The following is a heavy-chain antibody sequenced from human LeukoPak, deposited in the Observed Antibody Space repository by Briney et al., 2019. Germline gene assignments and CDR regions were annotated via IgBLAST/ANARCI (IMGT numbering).Heavy chain of an antibody. J-gene: IGHJ4*02. Sequence: ASVKVSCKASGYTFTGYYMHWVRQAPGQGLEWMGWINPNSGGTNYAQKFQGRVTMTRDTSISTAYMELSRLRSDDTAVYYCARGTVRFLEWFPLYFDYWGQGTLVTVSS. CDR1: GYTFTGYY. CDR3: ARGTVRFLEWFPLYFDY. V-gene: IGHV1-2*02. CDR2: INPNSGGT. D-gene: IGHD3-3*01.